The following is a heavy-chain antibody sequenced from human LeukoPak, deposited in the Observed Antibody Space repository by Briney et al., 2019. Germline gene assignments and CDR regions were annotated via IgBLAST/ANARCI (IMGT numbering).Heavy chain of an antibody. CDR1: GYTFTSYY. J-gene: IGHJ4*02. CDR2: INPSGGST. D-gene: IGHD3-22*01. CDR3: ARDTGYYDSSGYSPLDY. Sequence: ASVKVSCKASGYTFTSYYMHWVRQAPGQGLEWMGIINPSGGSTSYAQKFQGRVTMTRDTSTSTVYMELSSLRSEDTAVYYCARDTGYYDSSGYSPLDYWGQGTLVTVSS. V-gene: IGHV1-46*01.